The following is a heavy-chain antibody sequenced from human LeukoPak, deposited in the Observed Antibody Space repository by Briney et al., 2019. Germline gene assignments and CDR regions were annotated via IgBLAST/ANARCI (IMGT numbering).Heavy chain of an antibody. CDR1: GYTLTSYY. CDR2: INPSGGST. CDR3: ASASLGVPAAIGRWFDP. V-gene: IGHV1-46*01. J-gene: IGHJ5*02. Sequence: ASVKVSCKASGYTLTSYYMHWVRQAPGQGLEWMGIINPSGGSTSYAQKFQGRVTMTRDTSTSTVYMELSSLRSEDTAVYYCASASLGVPAAIGRWFDPWGQGTLVTVSS. D-gene: IGHD2-2*01.